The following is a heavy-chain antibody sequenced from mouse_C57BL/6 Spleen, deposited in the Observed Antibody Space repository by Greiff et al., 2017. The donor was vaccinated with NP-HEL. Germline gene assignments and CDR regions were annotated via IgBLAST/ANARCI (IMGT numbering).Heavy chain of an antibody. CDR2: IWSGGST. Sequence: QVQLQQSGPGLVQPSQSLSITCTVSGFSLTSYGVHWVRQSPGKGLEWLGVIWSGGSTDYNAAFISRLSISKDNSKSQVFFKMNSLQADDTAIYYCAFYGNYGYFDVWGTGTTVTVSS. D-gene: IGHD2-1*01. V-gene: IGHV2-2*01. CDR3: AFYGNYGYFDV. J-gene: IGHJ1*03. CDR1: GFSLTSYG.